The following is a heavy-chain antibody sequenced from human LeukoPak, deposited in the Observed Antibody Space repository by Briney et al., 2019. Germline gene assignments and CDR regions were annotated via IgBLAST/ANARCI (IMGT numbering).Heavy chain of an antibody. D-gene: IGHD5-18*01. J-gene: IGHJ5*02. CDR2: MSGDGSST. Sequence: GGSLRLSCATSGFTFSDYYMHWVRQAPGKGLVWVARMSGDGSSTDYADSVKGRFTISRDYAKNTLYLQMDSLRVEDTAMYYCAKDHSPGWFDPWGQGTLVTVSS. CDR1: GFTFSDYY. V-gene: IGHV3-74*01. CDR3: AKDHSPGWFDP.